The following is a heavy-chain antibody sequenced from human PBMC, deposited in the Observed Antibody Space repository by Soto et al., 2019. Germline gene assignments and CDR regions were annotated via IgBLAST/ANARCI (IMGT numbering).Heavy chain of an antibody. CDR1: AGTNASTA. V-gene: IGHV1-18*01. Sequence: ASAGTNASTASSGLEHAPGQGLAWMGWISAYNGNTNYAQKLQGRVTMTTDTSTSTAYMELRSLRSDDTAVYYCAWKWLSPFDISCQG. CDR2: ISAYNGNT. J-gene: IGHJ3*02. D-gene: IGHD3-22*01. CDR3: AWKWLSPFDI.